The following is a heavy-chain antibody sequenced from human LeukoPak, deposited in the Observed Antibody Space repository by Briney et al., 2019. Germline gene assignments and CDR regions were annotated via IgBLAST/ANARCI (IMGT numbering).Heavy chain of an antibody. CDR2: IYPGDSDT. V-gene: IGHV5-51*01. CDR1: GYSFTSYW. CDR3: ARQKYCSSTSCYYSYYYGMDV. D-gene: IGHD2-2*01. J-gene: IGHJ6*02. Sequence: GESLKISCKGSGYSFTSYWIGWVRQMPGKGLEWMGIIYPGDSDTRYSPSFQGQVTISADKSISTAYLQWSSLKASDTAMYYCARQKYCSSTSCYYSYYYGMDVWGQGTTVTVSS.